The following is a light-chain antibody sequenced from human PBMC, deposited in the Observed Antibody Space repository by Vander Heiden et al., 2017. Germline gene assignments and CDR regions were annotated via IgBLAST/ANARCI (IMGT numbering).Light chain of an antibody. V-gene: IGLV2-14*03. J-gene: IGLJ1*01. CDR3: SSYTSSNTLV. Sequence: QSALTPPASVSGSPGQSIPISCTGTSSDVGAYNYVSWYQQHPGKAPKLIIYDVTNRSSGVSNRFSGSKSGNTASLTTSGLQAEDEADYYCSSYTSSNTLVFGTGTKVTVL. CDR1: SSDVGAYNY. CDR2: DVT.